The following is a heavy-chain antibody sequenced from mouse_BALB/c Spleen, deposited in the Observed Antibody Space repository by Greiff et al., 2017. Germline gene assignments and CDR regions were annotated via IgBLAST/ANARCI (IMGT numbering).Heavy chain of an antibody. CDR1: GYTFTSYT. Sequence: QVQLQQSGAELARPGASVKMSCKASGYTFTSYTMHWVKQRPGQGLEWIGYINPSSGYTNYNQKFKDKATLTADKSSSTAYMQLSSLTSEDSAVYYCARIDGGNSFAYWGQGTLVTVSA. D-gene: IGHD2-1*01. CDR3: ARIDGGNSFAY. V-gene: IGHV1-4*01. J-gene: IGHJ3*01. CDR2: INPSSGYT.